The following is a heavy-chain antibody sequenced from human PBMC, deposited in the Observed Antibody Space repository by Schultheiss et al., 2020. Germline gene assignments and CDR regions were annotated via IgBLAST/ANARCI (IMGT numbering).Heavy chain of an antibody. Sequence: GGSLRLSCVASGFTFTNHEMNWVRQAPGKGLEWISFISISGSAIHYADSVKGRFTISRDDAKNSVYLQMNSLRAEDTALYYCARGVRRDGYWGQGTLVTVSS. CDR2: ISISGSAI. J-gene: IGHJ4*02. CDR1: GFTFTNHE. V-gene: IGHV3-48*03. D-gene: IGHD5-24*01. CDR3: ARGVRRDGY.